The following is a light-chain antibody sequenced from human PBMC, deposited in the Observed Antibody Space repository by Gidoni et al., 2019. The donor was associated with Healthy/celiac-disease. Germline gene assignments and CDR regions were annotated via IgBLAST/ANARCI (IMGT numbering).Light chain of an antibody. J-gene: IGLJ3*02. CDR3: CSYAGSSTFVV. Sequence: QSPLTQPASVSGSPVQAITISCTGTSSAVGSYNLFSWYQQHPGKAPKLMIYEVSKRPSVVSNRFSGSKSGNTASLTISGLQAEDEADYYCCSYAGSSTFVVFGGGTKLTVL. CDR1: SSAVGSYNL. V-gene: IGLV2-23*02. CDR2: EVS.